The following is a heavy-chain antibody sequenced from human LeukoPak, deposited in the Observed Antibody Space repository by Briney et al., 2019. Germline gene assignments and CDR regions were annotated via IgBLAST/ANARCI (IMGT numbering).Heavy chain of an antibody. V-gene: IGHV4-59*01. CDR3: ARAVQEDYYYYYYMDV. Sequence: SETLSLTCTVSGGSISSYYWSWIRQPPGKGLEWIGYIYYSGSTNYNPSLRSRVTISVDTSKNQFSLKLSSVTAADTAVYYCARAVQEDYYYYYYMDVWGKGTTVTVSS. J-gene: IGHJ6*03. CDR2: IYYSGST. CDR1: GGSISSYY.